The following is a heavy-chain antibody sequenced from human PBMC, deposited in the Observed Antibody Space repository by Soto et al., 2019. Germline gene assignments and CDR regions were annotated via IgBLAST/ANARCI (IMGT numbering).Heavy chain of an antibody. D-gene: IGHD3-16*01. V-gene: IGHV3-53*01. J-gene: IGHJ5*02. CDR1: GFTVSTKY. CDR2: IYTGGST. CDR3: ARLPFPWGWFDP. Sequence: GGSLRLSCTASGFTVSTKYMSWVRQAPGKGLEWVSVIYTGGSTYYADSVKGRFTISRDDSKNTLYLQMNSLRAEDTAVYYCARLPFPWGWFDPWGQGTLVTVSS.